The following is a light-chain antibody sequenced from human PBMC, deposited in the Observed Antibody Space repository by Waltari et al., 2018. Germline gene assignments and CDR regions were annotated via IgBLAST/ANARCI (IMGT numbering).Light chain of an antibody. CDR2: RSN. CDR1: SSNIGTNY. J-gene: IGLJ3*02. CDR3: AAWDDSLSGPGV. V-gene: IGLV1-47*01. Sequence: QSVLTQPPSASGTPGQRFTISCSGSSSNIGTNYVYWYQQVPGTAPNLLMYRSNQRPSGVPDRFSGSKSGTSASLAISGLRSEDEADFYCAAWDDSLSGPGVFGGGTKLTVL.